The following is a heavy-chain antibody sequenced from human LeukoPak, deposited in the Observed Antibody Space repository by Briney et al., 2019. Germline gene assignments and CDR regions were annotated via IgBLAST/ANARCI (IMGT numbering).Heavy chain of an antibody. CDR3: ARDYYDSSGYHLLGY. CDR2: IYYSGST. V-gene: IGHV4-59*12. Sequence: SETLSLTCTVSGGSISSYYWSWIRQPPGKGLEWIGYIYYSGSTYYNPSLKSRVTISVDTSKNQFSLKLSSVTAADTAVYYCARDYYDSSGYHLLGYWGQGTLVTVSS. J-gene: IGHJ4*02. D-gene: IGHD3-22*01. CDR1: GGSISSYY.